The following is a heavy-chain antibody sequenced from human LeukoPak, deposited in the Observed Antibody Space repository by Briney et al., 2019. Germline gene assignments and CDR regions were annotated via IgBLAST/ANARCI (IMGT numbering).Heavy chain of an antibody. D-gene: IGHD5-18*01. CDR3: ARDARLGDRYGYDY. Sequence: ASVKVSCKASGYTFTGYYMHWVRQAPGQGLEWMGWINPNSGGTNYAQKFQGRVTMTRDTSISTAYMELSRLRSDDTAMYYCARDARLGDRYGYDYWGQGTLVTVSS. V-gene: IGHV1-2*02. J-gene: IGHJ4*02. CDR1: GYTFTGYY. CDR2: INPNSGGT.